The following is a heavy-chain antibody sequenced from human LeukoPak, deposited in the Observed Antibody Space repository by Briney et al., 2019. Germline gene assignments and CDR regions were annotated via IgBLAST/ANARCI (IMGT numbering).Heavy chain of an antibody. CDR2: INHSGST. CDR3: AKGVVVTANPPQIFDY. Sequence: SETLSLTCTVSGGSISGYYWSWIRQPPGKGLEWIGEINHSGSTNYNPSLKSRVTISVDTSKNQFSLKLSSVTAADTAVYYCAKGVVVTANPPQIFDYWGQGTLVTVSS. D-gene: IGHD2-21*02. V-gene: IGHV4-34*01. CDR1: GGSISGYY. J-gene: IGHJ4*02.